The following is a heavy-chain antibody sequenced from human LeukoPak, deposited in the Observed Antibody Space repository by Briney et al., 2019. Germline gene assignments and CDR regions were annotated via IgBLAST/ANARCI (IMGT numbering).Heavy chain of an antibody. V-gene: IGHV3-23*01. CDR3: AKDTSIGKYCTSGVCSPFDY. D-gene: IGHD2-8*01. CDR1: GFTFSSYA. Sequence: PAGSLRLSCAGSGFTFSSYAMSWVRQAPGKGLEWVSAISDSGDYTYYADSVKGRFTISRDNSKNALYLHVNSLRAEDTAVYYCAKDTSIGKYCTSGVCSPFDYWGQGTLVTVSS. J-gene: IGHJ4*02. CDR2: ISDSGDYT.